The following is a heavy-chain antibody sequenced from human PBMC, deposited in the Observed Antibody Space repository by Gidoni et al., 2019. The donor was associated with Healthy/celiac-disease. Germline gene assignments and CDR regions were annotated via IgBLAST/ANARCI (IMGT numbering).Heavy chain of an antibody. CDR1: GYSFTSYW. D-gene: IGHD7-27*01. J-gene: IGHJ6*03. CDR3: ARQGWGLGYYYYYMDV. V-gene: IGHV5-10-1*03. Sequence: EVQLVQSGAEVKKPGESLRISCKGSGYSFTSYWISWVRQMPGKGLEWMGRIDPSDSYTNYSPSFQGHVTISADKSISTAYLQWSSLKASDTAMYYCARQGWGLGYYYYYMDVWGKGTTVTVSS. CDR2: IDPSDSYT.